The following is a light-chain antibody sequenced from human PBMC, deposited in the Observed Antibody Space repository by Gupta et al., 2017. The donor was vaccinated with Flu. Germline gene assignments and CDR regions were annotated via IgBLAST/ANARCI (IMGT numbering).Light chain of an antibody. J-gene: IGLJ2*01. CDR1: SGHSNYA. CDR3: QTWDTDMVV. CDR2: LNNDGSH. Sequence: QVVLTQSPSASASLGTSVKLTCSLTSGHSNYAIACHQQQPEKGPRYLMSLNNDGSHFKGDGIPDRCSGSSSGAERYLTMSSPQSEDEDYYNCQTWDTDMVVFGGGTKLTV. V-gene: IGLV4-69*01.